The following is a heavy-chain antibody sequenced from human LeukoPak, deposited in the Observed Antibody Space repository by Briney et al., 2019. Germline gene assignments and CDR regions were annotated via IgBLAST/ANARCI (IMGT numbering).Heavy chain of an antibody. CDR2: IYSTGST. Sequence: SETLSLTYTASGDSVSSDYWTWIRQPPGKGLEWIGYIYSTGSTNYNPSLKSRVTMSVDTSKNQFSLRLSSVTAADTAVYYCATSIWGYDFFDYWGQGTLVTVSS. D-gene: IGHD3-16*01. CDR3: ATSIWGYDFFDY. V-gene: IGHV4-4*09. J-gene: IGHJ4*02. CDR1: GDSVSSDY.